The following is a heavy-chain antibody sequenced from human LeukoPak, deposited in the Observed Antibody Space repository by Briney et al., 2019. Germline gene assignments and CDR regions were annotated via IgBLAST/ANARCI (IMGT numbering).Heavy chain of an antibody. J-gene: IGHJ3*02. Sequence: KNGESLKISCKGSGYSFTTYWIGWVRQMPGKGLEWMGIIYPGDSDTRYSPSFQGQVTISADKSISTAYLQWSSLKASDTAMYYCAKPKAVTMVRGVILPDAFDIWGQGTMVTVSS. CDR2: IYPGDSDT. V-gene: IGHV5-51*01. CDR1: GYSFTTYW. CDR3: AKPKAVTMVRGVILPDAFDI. D-gene: IGHD3-10*01.